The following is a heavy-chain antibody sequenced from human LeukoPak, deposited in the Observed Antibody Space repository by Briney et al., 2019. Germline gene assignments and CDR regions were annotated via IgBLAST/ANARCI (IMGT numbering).Heavy chain of an antibody. J-gene: IGHJ4*02. Sequence: GGSLRLSCAASGFTFSSYSMNWVRQAPGKGLEWVSTISSSGDYTYDADSVKGRFTISRDNSKNTLYLQMNSLRAEDTAVYYCASFKSGSSPKFDYWGQGTLVTVSS. CDR1: GFTFSSYS. CDR3: ASFKSGSSPKFDY. CDR2: ISSSGDYT. V-gene: IGHV3-23*01. D-gene: IGHD6-6*01.